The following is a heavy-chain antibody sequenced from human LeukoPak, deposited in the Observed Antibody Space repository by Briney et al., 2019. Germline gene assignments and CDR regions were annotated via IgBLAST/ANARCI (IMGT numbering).Heavy chain of an antibody. CDR2: ISYDGSIR. Sequence: TGGSLRLSCAASEFSFNNFAMYWVRQPLGKGLEWLAVISYDGSIRYYADSVKGRFTISRDNSNSTLHLQMNSLRPDDSALYYCAREDNPLWFDPWGQGTLVTVSS. D-gene: IGHD1-1*01. V-gene: IGHV3-30*04. CDR3: AREDNPLWFDP. CDR1: EFSFNNFA. J-gene: IGHJ5*02.